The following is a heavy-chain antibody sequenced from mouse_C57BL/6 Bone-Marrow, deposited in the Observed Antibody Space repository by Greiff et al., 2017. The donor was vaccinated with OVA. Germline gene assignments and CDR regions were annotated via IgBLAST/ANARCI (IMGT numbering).Heavy chain of an antibody. CDR2: IYPRSGNT. V-gene: IGHV1-81*01. CDR1: GYTFTSYG. D-gene: IGHD1-1*01. Sequence: QVQLKQSGAELARPGASVKLSCKASGYTFTSYGISWVKQRTGQGLEWIGEIYPRSGNTYYNEKFKGKATLTADKSSSTAYMELRSLTSEDSAVYFCARGVTTVAAYWGQGTLVTVSA. CDR3: ARGVTTVAAY. J-gene: IGHJ3*01.